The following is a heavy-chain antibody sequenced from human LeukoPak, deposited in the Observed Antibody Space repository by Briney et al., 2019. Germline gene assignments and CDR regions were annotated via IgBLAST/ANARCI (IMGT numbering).Heavy chain of an antibody. V-gene: IGHV7-4-1*02. CDR3: AKTGYDSSSSFYYYYYMDV. CDR2: INTNTGNP. CDR1: GYTFTSYA. Sequence: ASVKVSCKASGYTFTSYAMNWVRQAPGQGLEWMGWINTNTGNPTYAQGLTGRFVFSLDTSVSTAYLQISSLKAEDTAVYYCAKTGYDSSSSFYYYYYMDVWGKGTTVTVSS. J-gene: IGHJ6*03. D-gene: IGHD6-6*01.